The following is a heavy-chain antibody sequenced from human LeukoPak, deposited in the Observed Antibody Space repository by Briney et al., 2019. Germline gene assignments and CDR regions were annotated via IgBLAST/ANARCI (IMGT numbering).Heavy chain of an antibody. CDR1: GFTFDRYA. Sequence: GGSLRLSCAASGFTFDRYAMSWVRQAPGKGLEWVSAISGSGGNTYYADSVKGRFTISRDNSKNTLYLQMNSLRAEDTAVYYCARPPYSSSWDPGWFDPWGQGTLITVSS. CDR2: ISGSGGNT. V-gene: IGHV3-23*01. J-gene: IGHJ5*02. D-gene: IGHD6-13*01. CDR3: ARPPYSSSWDPGWFDP.